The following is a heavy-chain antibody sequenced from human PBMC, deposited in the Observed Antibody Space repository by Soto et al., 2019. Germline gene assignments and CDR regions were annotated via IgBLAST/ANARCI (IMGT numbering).Heavy chain of an antibody. D-gene: IGHD3-22*01. V-gene: IGHV3-30*18. J-gene: IGHJ1*01. CDR2: ISYDGSNK. CDR3: AKDDYYDSSGTFQH. CDR1: GVTFSSYG. Sequence: LRLSCAASGVTFSSYGMHWVRQAPGKGLEWVAVISYDGSNKYYADSVKGRFTISRDNSKNTLYLQMNSLRAEDTAVYYCAKDDYYDSSGTFQHWGQGTLVTVSS.